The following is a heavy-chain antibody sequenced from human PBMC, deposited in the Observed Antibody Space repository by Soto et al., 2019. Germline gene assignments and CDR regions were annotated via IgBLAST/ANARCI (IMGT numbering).Heavy chain of an antibody. D-gene: IGHD6-6*01. CDR2: INLKSGGT. V-gene: IGHV1-2*02. J-gene: IGHJ5*02. Sequence: ASVKVSCKASGFTLTDYYIHWVRQAPGQGLEWMGWINLKSGGTNYAQKFQDRVTMTRDTSISTAYMDLSNLRSDDTAVYYCARSSRQLVASSWLDPWGQGTLVTVSS. CDR1: GFTLTDYY. CDR3: ARSSRQLVASSWLDP.